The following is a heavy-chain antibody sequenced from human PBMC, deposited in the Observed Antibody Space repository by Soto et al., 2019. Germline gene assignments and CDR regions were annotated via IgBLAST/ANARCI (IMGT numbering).Heavy chain of an antibody. V-gene: IGHV4-4*02. Sequence: QVQLQESGPGLVKPSETLSLTCAVSGDSISSPNWWSWYRQTPGKGLELIGEMFASGSSNYNPSLNGRVTISLATSKNHFSLKLTSLTAADTAIYYCAREGFDHRPDYWGQGIPVTVSS. CDR3: AREGFDHRPDY. J-gene: IGHJ4*02. CDR1: GDSISSPNW. CDR2: MFASGSS.